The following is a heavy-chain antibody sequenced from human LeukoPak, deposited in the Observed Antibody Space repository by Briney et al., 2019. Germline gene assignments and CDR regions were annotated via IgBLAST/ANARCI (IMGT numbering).Heavy chain of an antibody. CDR2: INHSGST. V-gene: IGHV4-34*01. D-gene: IGHD3-22*01. Sequence: SETLSLTCAVYGGSFSGYYWSWIRQPPGKGVEWIGEINHSGSTNNNPSLKSRVTISVDTSKNQFSLKRSSVTAADTAVYYCARGLKFAYYYDSSGYYYERGYFDYWGEGALVTVSS. CDR3: ARGLKFAYYYDSSGYYYERGYFDY. J-gene: IGHJ4*02. CDR1: GGSFSGYY.